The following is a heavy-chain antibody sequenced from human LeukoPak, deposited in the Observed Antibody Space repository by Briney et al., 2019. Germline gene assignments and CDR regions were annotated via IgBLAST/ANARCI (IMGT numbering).Heavy chain of an antibody. Sequence: GGSLRLSCAASGFTFKSYSMNWVRQAPGKGPEWISYISSISRVIYYADSVKGRFTISRDNSKNTLYLQMNSLRAEDTAVYYCARDLIGAAAGIGDYWGQGTLVTVSS. J-gene: IGHJ4*02. CDR1: GFTFKSYS. CDR3: ARDLIGAAAGIGDY. V-gene: IGHV3-48*01. D-gene: IGHD6-13*01. CDR2: ISSISRVI.